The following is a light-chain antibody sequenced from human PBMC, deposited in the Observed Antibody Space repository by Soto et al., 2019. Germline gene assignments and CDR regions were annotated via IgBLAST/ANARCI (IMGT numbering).Light chain of an antibody. Sequence: QSVLTQPPSASGTPGQRVTISCSGSSSNIGKNNVYWYQQLPGTAPKLLIYRNNQRPSGVPDRFSGSKSGTSASLAISGLRSDDETDYYCAAWDDSLSGLVFGGGTKLTVL. CDR3: AAWDDSLSGLV. CDR1: SSNIGKNN. CDR2: RNN. V-gene: IGLV1-47*01. J-gene: IGLJ2*01.